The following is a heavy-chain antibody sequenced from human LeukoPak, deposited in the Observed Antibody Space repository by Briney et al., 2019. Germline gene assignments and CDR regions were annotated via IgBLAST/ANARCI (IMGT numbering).Heavy chain of an antibody. J-gene: IGHJ4*02. CDR2: ISGSGGST. Sequence: GGSLRLSCAASGFTFSSYAMSWVRQAPGKGLEWVSAISGSGGSTYYADSVKGRFTISRDNSKNTLYPQMNSLRAEDTAVYYCAKDLRYFGSFDYWGQGTLVTVSS. D-gene: IGHD3-9*01. CDR1: GFTFSSYA. CDR3: AKDLRYFGSFDY. V-gene: IGHV3-23*01.